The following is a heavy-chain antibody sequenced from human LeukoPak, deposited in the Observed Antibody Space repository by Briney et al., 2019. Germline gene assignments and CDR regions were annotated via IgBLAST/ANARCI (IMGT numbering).Heavy chain of an antibody. V-gene: IGHV4-34*01. CDR1: GGSFSVSY. CDR3: ARVDRKAVGH. J-gene: IGHJ5*02. CDR2: INNSGST. Sequence: SETLSLTCAVYGGSFSVSYWSWIRQPPGRGLEWIGEINNSGSTNNNPSLKRRVNLSVDTSKNQFSLKLSSVTAADTAVYYCARVDRKAVGHWGEGTLVSVSS. D-gene: IGHD1-14*01.